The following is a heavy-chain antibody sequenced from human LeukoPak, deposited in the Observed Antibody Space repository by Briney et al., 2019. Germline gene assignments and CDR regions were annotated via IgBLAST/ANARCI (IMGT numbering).Heavy chain of an antibody. D-gene: IGHD2-15*01. CDR2: IHYSGST. Sequence: PSETLSLTCTVSGASISSDDYYWGWIRQPPGKGLEWIGNIHYSGSTYYNPSLETRVTMSADTSNSQVSLRLSSVTAADTAVYFCARSYCTGSTCPRRWFHPWGQGTLVTVSS. CDR3: ARSYCTGSTCPRRWFHP. J-gene: IGHJ5*02. CDR1: GASISSDDYY. V-gene: IGHV4-39*01.